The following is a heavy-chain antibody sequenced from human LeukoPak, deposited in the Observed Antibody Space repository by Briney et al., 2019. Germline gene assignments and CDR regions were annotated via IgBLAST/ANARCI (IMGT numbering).Heavy chain of an antibody. Sequence: GGSLRLSCAASGFTFDDYGMSWVRQAPGKGLEWVSGINWNGGSTGYADSVKGRFTISRDNAKNLLYLQMNSLRAKDTALYYCARIVVVPAATTYYFDYWGQETLVTVSS. D-gene: IGHD2-2*01. V-gene: IGHV3-20*04. J-gene: IGHJ4*02. CDR2: INWNGGST. CDR1: GFTFDDYG. CDR3: ARIVVVPAATTYYFDY.